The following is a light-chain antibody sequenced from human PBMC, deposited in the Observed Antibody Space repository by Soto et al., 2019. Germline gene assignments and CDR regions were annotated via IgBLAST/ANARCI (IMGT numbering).Light chain of an antibody. CDR1: SSDFGGYKY. CDR2: EVS. Sequence: QSALTQPASVSGSPGQSITISCTGSSSDFGGYKYVSWYQQYPGKAPKLMIYEVSNRPSGVSNRFSGSKSGNTASLTISGLQAEDEADYYCSSYTSSSTYVFGIGTKVTVL. J-gene: IGLJ1*01. CDR3: SSYTSSSTYV. V-gene: IGLV2-14*01.